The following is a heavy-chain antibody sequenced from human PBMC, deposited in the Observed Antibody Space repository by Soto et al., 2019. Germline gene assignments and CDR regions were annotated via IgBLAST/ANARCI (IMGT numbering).Heavy chain of an antibody. CDR1: GVSINSYY. CDR3: ARLGYGDYYYYYGMDV. Sequence: ETLSLTCTVSGVSINSYYWSWVRQSPGKGLEWIGYVYHSGSTYYNPSLKSRVTISVDTSKNQFSLKLSSVTAADTAVYYCARLGYGDYYYYYGMDVWGQGTTVTVSS. J-gene: IGHJ6*02. V-gene: IGHV4-59*08. D-gene: IGHD4-17*01. CDR2: VYHSGST.